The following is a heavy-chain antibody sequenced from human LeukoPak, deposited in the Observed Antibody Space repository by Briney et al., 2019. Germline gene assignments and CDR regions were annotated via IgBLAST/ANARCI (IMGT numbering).Heavy chain of an antibody. CDR2: ISAYNDNT. Sequence: ASVKVSCKASGYTFTSYGISWVRQAPGQGLEWMGWISAYNDNTNYAQKLQGRVTMTTDTSTSTAYLELRSLRSDDTAVYYCARDPNPTTGDWFDPWGQGTLVTVSS. D-gene: IGHD4-11*01. J-gene: IGHJ5*02. CDR1: GYTFTSYG. V-gene: IGHV1-18*01. CDR3: ARDPNPTTGDWFDP.